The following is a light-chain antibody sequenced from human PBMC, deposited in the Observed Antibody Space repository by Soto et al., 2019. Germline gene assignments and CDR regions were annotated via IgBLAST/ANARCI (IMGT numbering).Light chain of an antibody. CDR2: KAS. CDR1: QSINIW. J-gene: IGKJ2*01. V-gene: IGKV1-5*03. Sequence: DIQMTQSPSTLSASVGDRVTITCRASQSINIWLAWYQKKPGKVPNLLIQKASSLESGVPSRFSGSGSGTEVTLTISSLQPDDFATYYCQQYNSFFPPFGQGNKLEIK. CDR3: QQYNSFFPP.